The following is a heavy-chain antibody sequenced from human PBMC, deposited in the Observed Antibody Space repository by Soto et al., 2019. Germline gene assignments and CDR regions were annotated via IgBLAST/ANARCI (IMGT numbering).Heavy chain of an antibody. CDR3: ARDVDVTMIVVVRHYGLDV. CDR2: IIPIFGTA. D-gene: IGHD3-22*01. CDR1: GGTFSSYA. J-gene: IGHJ6*02. Sequence: QVQLVQSGAEVKKPGSSVKVSCKASGGTFSSYAISWVRQAPGQGLEWMGGIIPIFGTANYAQKFQGRVTITADESTSTAYMEMSSLRSEDTAVYYCARDVDVTMIVVVRHYGLDVWGQGTTVTVSS. V-gene: IGHV1-69*01.